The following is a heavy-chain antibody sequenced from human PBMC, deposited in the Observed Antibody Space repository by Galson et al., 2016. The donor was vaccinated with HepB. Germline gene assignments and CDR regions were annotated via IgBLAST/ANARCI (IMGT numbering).Heavy chain of an antibody. Sequence: SLRLSCAASGFAFSSYEMNWVRQAPGKGLEWISYISGGDNTIYYADSVRGRFTVSRDNARNSLYLQMNSLRAEDTAIYYCTRDSAQEWCGSFTGVYFDSWGQGTLVTVSS. CDR2: ISGGDNTI. V-gene: IGHV3-48*03. CDR3: TRDSAQEWCGSFTGVYFDS. D-gene: IGHD3-3*01. CDR1: GFAFSSYE. J-gene: IGHJ4*02.